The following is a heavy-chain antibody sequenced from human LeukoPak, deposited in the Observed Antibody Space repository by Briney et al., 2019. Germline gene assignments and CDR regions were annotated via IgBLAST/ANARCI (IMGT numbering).Heavy chain of an antibody. CDR2: IRYDGSNK. CDR3: ANPAAAGGGGYYFDY. V-gene: IGHV3-30*02. CDR1: GFTFSSYG. Sequence: GGSLRLSCAASGFTFSSYGMHWVRQAPGKGLEWVAFIRYDGSNKYYADSVKGRFTISRDNSKNTLYLQMNSLRAEDTAVYYCANPAAAGGGGYYFDYWGQGTLVTVSS. J-gene: IGHJ4*02. D-gene: IGHD6-13*01.